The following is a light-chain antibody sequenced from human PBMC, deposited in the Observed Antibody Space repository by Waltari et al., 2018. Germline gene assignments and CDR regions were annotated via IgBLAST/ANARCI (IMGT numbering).Light chain of an antibody. CDR1: QAISIY. CDR3: QQLRSYPRIT. CDR2: AAS. J-gene: IGKJ5*01. Sequence: IQLTQSPSSLSASVGDRVTITCRASQAISIYLAWYQQKPGKAPNLLIYAASTLQSGVPSRFSGSGSGTEFTLTISSLQPEDFATYYCQQLRSYPRITFGQGTRLDI. V-gene: IGKV1-9*01.